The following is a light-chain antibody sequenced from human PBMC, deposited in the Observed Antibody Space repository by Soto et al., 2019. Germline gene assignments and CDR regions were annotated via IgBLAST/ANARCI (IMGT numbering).Light chain of an antibody. V-gene: IGLV2-14*01. CDR3: VSYTSTSTRVL. J-gene: IGLJ2*01. CDR2: EVS. CDR1: SSDIASYKY. Sequence: QSALTQPASVSGSLGQSITISCTGSSSDIASYKYVSWYQQQPDKAPKLIIYEVSNRPSGISDRFSGSKSGNTASLTISGLQAEDEADYYCVSYTSTSTRVLFGGGTKVTVL.